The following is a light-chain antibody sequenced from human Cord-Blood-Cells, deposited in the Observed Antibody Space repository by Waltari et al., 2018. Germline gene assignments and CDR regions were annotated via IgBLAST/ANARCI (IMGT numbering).Light chain of an antibody. V-gene: IGKV4-1*01. J-gene: IGKJ1*01. CDR2: WAS. Sequence: DIVMTQSPDSLAVSLGERATNNCKSSQSVLYSSNNKNYLAWYQQKPGQPPKLLICWASTRESGVPDRFSGSGSGTDFTLTISSLQAEDVAVYYCQQYYSTPWTFGQGTKVEIK. CDR1: QSVLYSSNNKNY. CDR3: QQYYSTPWT.